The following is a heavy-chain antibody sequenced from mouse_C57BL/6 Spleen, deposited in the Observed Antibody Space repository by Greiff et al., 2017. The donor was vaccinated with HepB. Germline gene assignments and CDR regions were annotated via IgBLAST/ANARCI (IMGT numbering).Heavy chain of an antibody. CDR1: GFTFSSYA. CDR2: ISDGGSYT. Sequence: DVHLVESGGGLVKPGGSLKLSCAASGFTFSSYAMSWVRQTPEKRLEWVATISDGGSYTYYPDNVKGRFTISRDNAKNNLYLQMSHLKSEDTAMYYCARIGLRGYDDAMDYWGQGTSVTVSS. J-gene: IGHJ4*01. V-gene: IGHV5-4*01. CDR3: ARIGLRGYDDAMDY. D-gene: IGHD2-2*01.